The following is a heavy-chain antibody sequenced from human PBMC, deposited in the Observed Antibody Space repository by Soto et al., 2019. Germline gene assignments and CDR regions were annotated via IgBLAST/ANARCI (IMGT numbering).Heavy chain of an antibody. Sequence: GASVKVSCKASGYGFTNYYMYWVRQAPGQGLEWMGIVDPSDDSTNYAQKFQGRVTMTRDTSTSTFYMELSSLRSEDTAVYYCARCTPYTNICYYHPMDVWGQGTTVTVSS. J-gene: IGHJ6*02. CDR2: VDPSDDST. D-gene: IGHD2-8*01. V-gene: IGHV1-46*01. CDR1: GYGFTNYY. CDR3: ARCTPYTNICYYHPMDV.